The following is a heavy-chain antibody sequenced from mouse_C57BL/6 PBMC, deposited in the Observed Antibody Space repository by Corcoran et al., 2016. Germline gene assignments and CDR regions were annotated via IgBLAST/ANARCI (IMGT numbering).Heavy chain of an antibody. CDR2: IYPGSGNT. J-gene: IGHJ3*01. Sequence: QVQLKQSGAELVRPGASVKLSCKASGYTFTDYYINWVKQRPGQGLEWIARIYPGSGNTYYNEKFKGKATLTAEKSSSTAYMQLSSLTSEDSAVYFCARGYGSRARFAPWGKGTLVTVPA. V-gene: IGHV1-76*01. CDR1: GYTFTDYY. D-gene: IGHD1-1*01. CDR3: ARGYGSRARFAP.